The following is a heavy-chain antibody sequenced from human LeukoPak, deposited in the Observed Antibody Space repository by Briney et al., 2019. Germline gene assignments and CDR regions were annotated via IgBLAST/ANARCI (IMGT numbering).Heavy chain of an antibody. CDR1: GFTFTSYS. CDR2: ISGGGGST. J-gene: IGHJ4*02. CDR3: ARGGKWDVTPFDY. D-gene: IGHD1-26*01. V-gene: IGHV3-23*01. Sequence: GGSLRLSCAASGFTFTSYSMNWVRQAPGKGLEWVSTISGGGGSTYYADSVKGRFTISRDNSKNTLYLQVNSLRAEDTAVYYCARGGKWDVTPFDYWGQGTLVTVSS.